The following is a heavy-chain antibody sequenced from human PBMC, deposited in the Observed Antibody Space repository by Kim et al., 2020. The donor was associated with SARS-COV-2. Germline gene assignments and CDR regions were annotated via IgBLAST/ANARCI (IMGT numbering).Heavy chain of an antibody. CDR3: ARPSGYSGHYSYYHYY. CDR1: GGSISSSDYY. V-gene: IGHV4-39*01. J-gene: IGHJ6*03. D-gene: IGHD1-26*01. Sequence: SETLSLTCTVSGGSISSSDYYWGWIRQPPGKGLEWIGSISYSGSTYSIPSLKSRVTISVATSKNQFSLKLSPVTAADTPAHYCARPSGYSGHYSYYHYY. CDR2: ISYSGST.